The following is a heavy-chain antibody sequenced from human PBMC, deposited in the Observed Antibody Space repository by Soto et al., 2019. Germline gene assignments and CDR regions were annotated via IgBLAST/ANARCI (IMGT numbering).Heavy chain of an antibody. CDR3: ARGYYDILTGITPYYYYMDV. V-gene: IGHV6-1*01. CDR2: TYYRSKWYN. CDR1: GDSVSSNSAA. Sequence: SQTLSLTCAISGDSVSSNSAAWNWIRQSPSRGLEWLGRTYYRSKWYNDYAVSVKSRITINPDTSKNQFSLQLNSVTPEDTAVYYCARGYYDILTGITPYYYYMDVWGKGTTVTVSS. J-gene: IGHJ6*03. D-gene: IGHD3-9*01.